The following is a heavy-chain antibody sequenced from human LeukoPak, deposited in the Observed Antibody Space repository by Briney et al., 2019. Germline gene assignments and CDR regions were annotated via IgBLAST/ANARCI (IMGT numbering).Heavy chain of an antibody. CDR2: ISCWGGGT. CDR3: AKDLGRYRNNYFDY. Sequence: PGGSLRLSCAASGFTFSSYAISWVRQAPEKGLEWVSTISCWGGGTYYAGSVKGRFTISGDDSQNTLYLQMNSLRAEDTAVYYCAKDLGRYRNNYFDYWGQGTLVTVSS. CDR1: GFTFSSYA. V-gene: IGHV3-23*01. D-gene: IGHD1-26*01. J-gene: IGHJ4*02.